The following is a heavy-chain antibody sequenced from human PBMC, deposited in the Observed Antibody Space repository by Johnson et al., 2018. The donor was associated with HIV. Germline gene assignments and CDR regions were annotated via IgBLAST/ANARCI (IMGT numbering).Heavy chain of an antibody. CDR3: ARDL. V-gene: IGHV3-30*04. CDR2: ISYDGSNK. Sequence: QVQLVESGGGVVQPGRSLRLSCAASGFTFSSYAMHWVRQAPGKGLEWVAVISYDGSNKYYADSVKGRFTISRDNSKNTLYLQMNSLRAEDTAVYYCARDLWGQGTMVTVSS. J-gene: IGHJ3*01. CDR1: GFTFSSYA.